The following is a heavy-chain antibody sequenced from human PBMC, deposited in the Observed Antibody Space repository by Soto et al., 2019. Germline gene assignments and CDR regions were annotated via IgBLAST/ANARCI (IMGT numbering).Heavy chain of an antibody. D-gene: IGHD5-18*01. CDR2: IYYSGST. J-gene: IGHJ6*02. Sequence: PSETLSLTCTVSGGSISSSSYYWGWIRQPPGKGLEWIGSIYYSGSTYYNPSLKSRVTISVDTSKNQFSLKLSSVTAADTAVYYCARVLRYGGRLWLQQPLYYYYGMDVWGQGTTVTVSS. CDR1: GGSISSSSYY. CDR3: ARVLRYGGRLWLQQPLYYYYGMDV. V-gene: IGHV4-39*01.